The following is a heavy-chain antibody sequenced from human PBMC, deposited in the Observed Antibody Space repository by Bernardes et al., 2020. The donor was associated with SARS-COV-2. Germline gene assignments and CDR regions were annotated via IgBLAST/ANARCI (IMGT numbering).Heavy chain of an antibody. V-gene: IGHV4-31*03. Sequence: SETLSLTCTVSGGSISSGGYYWSWIRQHPGKGLEWIGYIYYSGSTYYNPSLKCRVIISVDMSKNQFSLKLSSVTAADTAVYYCATEGVRLGELPNHAFGIWGQGTMGTVSS. CDR3: ATEGVRLGELPNHAFGI. CDR2: IYYSGST. J-gene: IGHJ3*02. D-gene: IGHD3-16*01. CDR1: GGSISSGGYY.